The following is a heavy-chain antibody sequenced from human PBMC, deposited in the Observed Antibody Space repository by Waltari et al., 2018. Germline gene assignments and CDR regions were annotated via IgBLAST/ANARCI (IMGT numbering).Heavy chain of an antibody. CDR1: GYTFTSYG. V-gene: IGHV1-18*01. Sequence: QVQLVQSGAEVKKPGASVKVSCKASGYTFTSYGISWVRQAPGQGLEWMGWISAYHGNTNYAQKRQGRVTMTTDTSTSTAYMELRSLRSDDTAVYYCATSRGDYYDSSGYPPDYWGQGTLVTVSS. J-gene: IGHJ4*02. CDR2: ISAYHGNT. CDR3: ATSRGDYYDSSGYPPDY. D-gene: IGHD3-22*01.